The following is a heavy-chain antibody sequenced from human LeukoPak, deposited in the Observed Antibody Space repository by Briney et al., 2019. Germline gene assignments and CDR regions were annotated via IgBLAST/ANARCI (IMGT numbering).Heavy chain of an antibody. CDR1: VGSFSGYY. D-gene: IGHD2-15*01. Sequence: SETLSLTCAVYVGSFSGYYWSWIRQPPGKGLEWIGEINHSGSTNYNPSLKSRVTISVDTSKNQFSLKLSSVTAADTVVYYCARWFGYCSGGSCPNFDYWGQGTLVTVSS. CDR2: INHSGST. V-gene: IGHV4-34*01. J-gene: IGHJ4*02. CDR3: ARWFGYCSGGSCPNFDY.